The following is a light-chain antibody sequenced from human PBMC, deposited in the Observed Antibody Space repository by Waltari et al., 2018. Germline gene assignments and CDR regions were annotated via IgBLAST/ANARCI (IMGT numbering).Light chain of an antibody. Sequence: WDQQNPGRAPKLVSYYVTKRTSGVSNRFSGSKASNPASLTISGLQAEDEADYYCSSYTSSSTWVFGGGTKLTVL. CDR3: SSYTSSSTWV. J-gene: IGLJ3*02. CDR2: YVT. V-gene: IGLV2-14*04.